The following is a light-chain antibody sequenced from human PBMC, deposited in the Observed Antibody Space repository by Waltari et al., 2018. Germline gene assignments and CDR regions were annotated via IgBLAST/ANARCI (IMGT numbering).Light chain of an antibody. CDR3: GTWDNTLSANTLSAV. Sequence: QSVLTQPPSVSAAPGQKVTISCSGSTSNIGNNYVSWYQQFPGAAPKVLIYANDKRTTGIPDRFSGSKSGTSATLAITGLQTGDEADYYCGTWDNTLSANTLSAVFGGGTKVTVL. J-gene: IGLJ2*01. CDR1: TSNIGNNY. CDR2: AND. V-gene: IGLV1-51*02.